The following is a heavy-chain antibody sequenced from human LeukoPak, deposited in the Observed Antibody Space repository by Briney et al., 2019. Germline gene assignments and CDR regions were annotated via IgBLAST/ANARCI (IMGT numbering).Heavy chain of an antibody. V-gene: IGHV1-8*03. J-gene: IGHJ4*02. Sequence: ASVKVSCKASGYTFTSYDINWVRQATGQGLEWMGWMNPKSGNTGHAQKFQGRVTITRDTSISTAYMELSSLRSEDTAVYYCARVSGSSDYWGQGTLVTVSS. CDR1: GYTFTSYD. D-gene: IGHD3-10*01. CDR3: ARVSGSSDY. CDR2: MNPKSGNT.